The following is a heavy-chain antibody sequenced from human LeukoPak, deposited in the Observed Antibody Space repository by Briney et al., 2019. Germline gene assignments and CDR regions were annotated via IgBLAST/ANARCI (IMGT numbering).Heavy chain of an antibody. CDR2: IRQDGREK. V-gene: IGHV3-7*01. J-gene: IGHJ4*02. D-gene: IGHD3-10*01. CDR1: GFTFSNYW. Sequence: GGPLRLSCAACGFTFSNYWMIWVRQAPGKGLEGVANIRQDGREKQYVDSMKGRFTIYRDNAKNSLYLQMNSLRAEDMAVFFCVRESRSGTSYWGQGTLVTVSS. CDR3: VRESRSGTSY.